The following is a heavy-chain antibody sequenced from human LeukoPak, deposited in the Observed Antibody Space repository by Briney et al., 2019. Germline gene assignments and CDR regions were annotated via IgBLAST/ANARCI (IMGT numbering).Heavy chain of an antibody. CDR3: ARDAGAYVVVPAY. D-gene: IGHD2-2*01. J-gene: IGHJ4*02. CDR2: INTDGTYT. Sequence: PGESLRLSCAASGFTFSNYWIHWVRQAPGKGLVWVSRINTDGTYTTYADSVKGRFTISRDNAKNTLYLQMNSLRAEDTAVYYCARDAGAYVVVPAYWGRGTLVTVSS. V-gene: IGHV3-74*01. CDR1: GFTFSNYW.